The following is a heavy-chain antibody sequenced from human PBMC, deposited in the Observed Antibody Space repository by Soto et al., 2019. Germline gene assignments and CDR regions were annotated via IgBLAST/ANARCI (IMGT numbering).Heavy chain of an antibody. J-gene: IGHJ5*02. CDR3: ARGQRFSDSFDP. CDR1: GGAISGYY. CDR2: IYSSGGT. Sequence: ETLSLTCTVSGGAISGYYWTWIRQSAGKGLEWIGRIYSSGGTKYNPSLKSRVTMSLDTSKNQFSLRLSSVTAADTAVYYCARGQRFSDSFDPWGQGTLVTVSS. D-gene: IGHD3-3*01. V-gene: IGHV4-4*07.